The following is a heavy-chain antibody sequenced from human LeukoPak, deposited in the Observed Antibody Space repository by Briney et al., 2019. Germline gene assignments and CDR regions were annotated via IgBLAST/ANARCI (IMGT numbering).Heavy chain of an antibody. CDR2: ISYDGSNK. CDR3: ARDSEGY. CDR1: GFTFSSYA. D-gene: IGHD1-26*01. V-gene: IGHV3-30*04. J-gene: IGHJ4*02. Sequence: SGGSLRLSCAASGFTFSSYAMHWVRQAPGKGLEWVAVISYDGSNKYYADSVKGRFTISRDNSKNTLYLQMNSLRAEDTAVYYCARDSEGYWGQGTLVTVSS.